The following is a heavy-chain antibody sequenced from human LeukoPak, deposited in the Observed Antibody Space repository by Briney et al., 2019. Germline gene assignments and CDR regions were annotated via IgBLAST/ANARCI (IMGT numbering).Heavy chain of an antibody. D-gene: IGHD3-10*01. J-gene: IGHJ4*02. V-gene: IGHV4-34*01. CDR1: GGSFSGYY. CDR3: ARHPYYGSGRFFPFDY. Sequence: SETLSLTCAVYGGSFSGYYWSWIRQPLGKGLEWIGEINHSGSTNYNPSLKSRVTISVDTSKNQFSLKLSSVTAADTAVYYCARHPYYGSGRFFPFDYWGQGTLVTVSS. CDR2: INHSGST.